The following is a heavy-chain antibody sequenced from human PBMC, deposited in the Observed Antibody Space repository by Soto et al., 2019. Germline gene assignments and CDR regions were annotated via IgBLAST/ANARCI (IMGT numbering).Heavy chain of an antibody. CDR2: INQDGSQK. Sequence: PGGSLRLSCAASGFIFSGYWMSLVRQAPGKGLDWVANINQDGSQKYYVDSVRGRFTISRDNAENSLHLQMSSLRAEDTAIYYCTNYVPGILGDYWGQGALVTVSS. J-gene: IGHJ4*02. D-gene: IGHD4-17*01. CDR1: GFIFSGYW. V-gene: IGHV3-7*05. CDR3: TNYVPGILGDY.